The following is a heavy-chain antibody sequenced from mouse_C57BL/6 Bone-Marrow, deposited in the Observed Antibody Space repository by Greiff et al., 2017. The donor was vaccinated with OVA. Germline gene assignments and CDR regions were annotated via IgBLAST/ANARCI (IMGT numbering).Heavy chain of an antibody. CDR1: GYTFTSYW. D-gene: IGHD2-9*01. CDR2: IYPSDSET. V-gene: IGHV1-61*01. Sequence: QVQLQQPGAELVRPGSSVKLSCKASGYTFTSYWMDWVKQRPGQGLEWIGNIYPSDSETHYNQKFKDKATLTVDKSSSTAYMQLSSLTSEDSAVYYCARGGTYYGYDGNFDYWGQGTTLTVSS. CDR3: ARGGTYYGYDGNFDY. J-gene: IGHJ2*01.